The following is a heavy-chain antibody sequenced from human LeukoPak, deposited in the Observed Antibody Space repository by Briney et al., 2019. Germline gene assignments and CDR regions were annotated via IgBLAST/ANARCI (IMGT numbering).Heavy chain of an antibody. D-gene: IGHD4-17*01. CDR3: ARYCAATTFLTGGYYYGMDV. CDR1: GGSISSYY. V-gene: IGHV4-59*01. CDR2: IYYSGSS. Sequence: SETLSLTCTVSGGSISSYYWSWIRQPPGKGLEWIGYIYYSGSSNYNPSLKSRVTISVDTSKNQFSLKLSSVTAADTAVYYCARYCAATTFLTGGYYYGMDVWGQGTTVTVSS. J-gene: IGHJ6*02.